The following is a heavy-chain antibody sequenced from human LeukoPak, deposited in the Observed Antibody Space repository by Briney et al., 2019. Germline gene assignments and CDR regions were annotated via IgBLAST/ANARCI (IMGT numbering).Heavy chain of an antibody. V-gene: IGHV3-33*01. Sequence: GSLILSCASSGFTFSSYGMHWVRQAPGKGLEGVAVIWYDGSNKYYADSVKGRFTISRDNSKNTLYLRMNSLRAEDTAVYYCARDPSGYDPFDYWGQGTLVTVSS. J-gene: IGHJ4*02. CDR2: IWYDGSNK. D-gene: IGHD5-12*01. CDR1: GFTFSSYG. CDR3: ARDPSGYDPFDY.